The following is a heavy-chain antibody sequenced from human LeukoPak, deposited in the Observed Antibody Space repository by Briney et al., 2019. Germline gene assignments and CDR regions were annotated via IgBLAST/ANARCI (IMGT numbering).Heavy chain of an antibody. Sequence: PGGSLRLSCAASGFTFSTYAMTWFRQAPGKGLEWVSSISGSGGNTYYADSVKGRFTISRDNSKNTLYLQMNTLRAEDTAVYYCAKPEVRYFDWLLYFDQWGQGTLVTVSS. CDR3: AKPEVRYFDWLLYFDQ. J-gene: IGHJ4*02. D-gene: IGHD3-9*01. V-gene: IGHV3-23*01. CDR1: GFTFSTYA. CDR2: ISGSGGNT.